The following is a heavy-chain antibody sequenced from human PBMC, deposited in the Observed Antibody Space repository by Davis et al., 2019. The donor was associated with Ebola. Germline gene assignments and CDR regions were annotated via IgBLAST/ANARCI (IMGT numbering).Heavy chain of an antibody. V-gene: IGHV4-59*08. D-gene: IGHD2-15*01. J-gene: IGHJ6*02. CDR2: IYYSGST. CDR3: ARSLAATLYYYYGMDV. Sequence: SETLSLTCTVSGGSISSYYWSWIRQPPGKGLEWIGYIYYSGSTNYNPSLKSRVTIAVDTSQNQFSLKLSSVTAADTAVYYCARSLAATLYYYYGMDVWGQGTTVTVSS. CDR1: GGSISSYY.